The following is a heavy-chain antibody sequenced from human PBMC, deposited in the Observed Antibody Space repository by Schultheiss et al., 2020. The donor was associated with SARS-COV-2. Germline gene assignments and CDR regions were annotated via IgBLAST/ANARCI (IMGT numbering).Heavy chain of an antibody. V-gene: IGHV1-8*01. Sequence: ASVKVYCKASGYTFTSYDINWVRQATGQGLEWMGWMNPNSGNTGYAQKFQGRVTMTRNTSISTAYMELSSLRSEDTAVYYCARDQQLRYFDQGFDYWGQGTLVTVSS. CDR3: ARDQQLRYFDQGFDY. CDR2: MNPNSGNT. D-gene: IGHD3-9*01. CDR1: GYTFTSYD. J-gene: IGHJ4*02.